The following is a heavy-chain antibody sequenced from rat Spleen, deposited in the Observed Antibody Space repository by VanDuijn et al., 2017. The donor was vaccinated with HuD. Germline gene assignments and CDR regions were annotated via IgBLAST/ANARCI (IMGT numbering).Heavy chain of an antibody. CDR3: ASLYSSYSLYYFDY. CDR2: INSAGST. D-gene: IGHD1-2*01. Sequence: EEQLQESGPGLVKPSQSLSLTCSVTGYSITSSYRWNWIRKFPGNKLEWMGYINSAGSTKYNPSLKSRISITRDTSKNQFFLQVNSVTTEDTATYYCASLYSSYSLYYFDYWGQGVMVTVSS. V-gene: IGHV3-3*01. J-gene: IGHJ2*01. CDR1: GYSITSSYR.